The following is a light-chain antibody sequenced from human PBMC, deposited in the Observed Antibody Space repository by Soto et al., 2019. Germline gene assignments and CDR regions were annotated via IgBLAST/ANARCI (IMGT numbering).Light chain of an antibody. J-gene: IGKJ1*01. CDR3: QQYGSSPRT. V-gene: IGKV1-5*03. CDR1: QTISSW. CDR2: KAS. Sequence: DIQMTQSPSTLSGSVGDRVTITCRASQTISSWLAWYQQKPGKAPKLLIYKASTLKSGVPSRFSGSGSGTEFTLTISSLQPDDFAVFYCQQYGSSPRTFXQGTKVDIK.